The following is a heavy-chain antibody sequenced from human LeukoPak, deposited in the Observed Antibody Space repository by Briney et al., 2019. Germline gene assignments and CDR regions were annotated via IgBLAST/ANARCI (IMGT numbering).Heavy chain of an antibody. V-gene: IGHV4-59*08. J-gene: IGHJ4*02. D-gene: IGHD1-14*01. CDR2: IHNSVRT. CDR1: GGSVSRYY. CDR3: ARHGTISSESYFDY. Sequence: KPSETLSLTCSVSGGSVSRYYWSWIRQSPGKGLGWIGYIHNSVRTTYNPSLKSRVTGLVDTSKNQASWRRTSGAAADTAVYYCARHGTISSESYFDYWGQGALVTVSS.